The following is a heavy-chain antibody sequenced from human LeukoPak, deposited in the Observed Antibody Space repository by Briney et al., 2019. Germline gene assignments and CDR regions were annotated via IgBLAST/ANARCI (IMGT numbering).Heavy chain of an antibody. Sequence: GGSLRLSCAASGFTFSSYGMHWVRQAPGKGLEWVAVISYDGSNKYYADSVKGRFTISRDNSKNTLYLQMNSLRAEDTAVYYCAKGAHESIAAAGSLLDYWGQGTLVTVSS. V-gene: IGHV3-30*18. CDR1: GFTFSSYG. CDR2: ISYDGSNK. CDR3: AKGAHESIAAAGSLLDY. J-gene: IGHJ4*02. D-gene: IGHD6-13*01.